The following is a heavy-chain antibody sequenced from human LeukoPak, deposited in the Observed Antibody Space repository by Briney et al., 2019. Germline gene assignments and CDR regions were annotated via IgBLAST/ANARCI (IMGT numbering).Heavy chain of an antibody. Sequence: GGSLRLSCAASGFTVGSNYMNWVRQAPGKGLEWVSVVYSGGSTYYADSVKGRFTISRDYSKNTLYLQMNNLRAEDTAVYYCASPPAEMTAINGWYFDVWGRGTLVTVSS. V-gene: IGHV3-66*01. CDR1: GFTVGSNY. D-gene: IGHD5-24*01. CDR2: VYSGGST. J-gene: IGHJ2*01. CDR3: ASPPAEMTAINGWYFDV.